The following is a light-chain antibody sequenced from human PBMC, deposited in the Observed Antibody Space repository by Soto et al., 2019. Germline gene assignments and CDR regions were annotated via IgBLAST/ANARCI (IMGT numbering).Light chain of an antibody. CDR1: SGHSSYA. CDR2: LNSDGSH. V-gene: IGLV4-69*01. Sequence: QSVLTQSPSASASLGASVKLTCTLISGHSSYAIAWHQQQPEKGPRYLMNLNSDGSHSKGDGIPDRFSGSSSGAERYLTIASLQSEDEADYYCQTWGTGPAVFGGGTQLTVL. J-gene: IGLJ7*01. CDR3: QTWGTGPAV.